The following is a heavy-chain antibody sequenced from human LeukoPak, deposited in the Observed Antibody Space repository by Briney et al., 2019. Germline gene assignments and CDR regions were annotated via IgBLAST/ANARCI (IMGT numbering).Heavy chain of an antibody. V-gene: IGHV3-21*01. CDR3: ARDGIGYSSSWYYVY. CDR1: GFTFSSYS. Sequence: GGSLRLPCAASGFTFSSYSMNWVRQAPGKGLEWVSSISSSSSYIYYADSVKGRFTISRDNAKNSLYLQMNSLRAEDTAAYYCARDGIGYSSSWYYVYWGQGTLVTVSS. D-gene: IGHD6-13*01. J-gene: IGHJ4*02. CDR2: ISSSSSYI.